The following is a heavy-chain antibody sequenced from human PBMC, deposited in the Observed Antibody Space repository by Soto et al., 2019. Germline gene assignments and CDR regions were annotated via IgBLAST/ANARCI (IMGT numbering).Heavy chain of an antibody. CDR2: IYYSGST. CDR1: GGSISSGDYY. V-gene: IGHV4-30-4*01. CDR3: ARGWIAASDYYYYGMDV. J-gene: IGHJ6*02. D-gene: IGHD6-13*01. Sequence: SETLSLTCAVSGGSISSGDYYWSCLLQAPGKGLEWIGYIYYSGSTYYNPSLKSRVTISVDTSKNQFSLKLSSVTAADTAVYCCARGWIAASDYYYYGMDVWGQGTTVTVSS.